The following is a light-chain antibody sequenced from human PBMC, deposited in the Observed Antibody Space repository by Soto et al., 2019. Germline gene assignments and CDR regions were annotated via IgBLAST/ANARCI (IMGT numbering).Light chain of an antibody. CDR1: SSDIGSYNL. J-gene: IGLJ3*02. V-gene: IGLV2-23*02. Sequence: QSALTQPASVSGSPGQSITISCTGTSSDIGSYNLVSWYQQHPGKAPKLMIYEVTKRPSGVSNRFSGSKSGNTASLTISGLQAEDEADYYCCSYAGSFTWVFGGGTKVTV. CDR2: EVT. CDR3: CSYAGSFTWV.